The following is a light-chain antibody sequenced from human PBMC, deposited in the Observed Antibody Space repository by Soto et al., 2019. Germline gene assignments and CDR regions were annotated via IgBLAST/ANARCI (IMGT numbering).Light chain of an antibody. V-gene: IGLV2-23*02. CDR3: CSFGGSGTI. CDR2: EVT. J-gene: IGLJ2*01. Sequence: QSVLTQPASVSGSPGQSITISCNGTSSDIGSYNLLSWYQQHPGKAPKLMIYEVTKRPSGVSNRFSGSKSGNTASLTISGLQAEDEAYYYCCSFGGSGTIFGGGTKLTVL. CDR1: SSDIGSYNL.